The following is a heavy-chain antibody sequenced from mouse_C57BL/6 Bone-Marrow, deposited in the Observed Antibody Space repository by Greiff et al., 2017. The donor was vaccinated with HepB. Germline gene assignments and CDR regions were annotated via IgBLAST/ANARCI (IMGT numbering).Heavy chain of an antibody. D-gene: IGHD1-1*01. J-gene: IGHJ3*01. CDR3: ARPSLLRYQDWFAY. CDR1: GFTFSDYG. CDR2: ISSGSSTI. Sequence: EVQLVESGGGLVKPGGSLKLSCAASGFTFSDYGMHWVRQAPEKGLEWVAYISSGSSTIYYADTVKGRFTISRDNAKNTLFLQMTSLRSEDTAMYYCARPSLLRYQDWFAYWGQGTLVTVSA. V-gene: IGHV5-17*01.